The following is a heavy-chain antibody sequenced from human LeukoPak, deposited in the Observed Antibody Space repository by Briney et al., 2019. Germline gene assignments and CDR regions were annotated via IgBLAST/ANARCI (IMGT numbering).Heavy chain of an antibody. J-gene: IGHJ4*02. CDR3: ARDGGYHSSGPFDY. CDR1: GFTFSSHG. V-gene: IGHV3-33*01. CDR2: IWYDGSDE. D-gene: IGHD3-22*01. Sequence: GGSLRLSCAASGFTFSSHGMHWIRQAPGKGLEWVSIIWYDGSDEYYADSVKGRFTISRDNSKNTLYLQMNSLRAEDTAVYYCARDGGYHSSGPFDYWGQGTLVTVSS.